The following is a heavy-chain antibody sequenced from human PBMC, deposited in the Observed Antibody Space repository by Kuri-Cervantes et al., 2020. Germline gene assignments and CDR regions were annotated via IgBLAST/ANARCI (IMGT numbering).Heavy chain of an antibody. CDR1: GGSISSHY. D-gene: IGHD5-18*01. Sequence: SETLSLTCTVSGGSISSHYWSWFRQPPGKGLEYIGYVYYSGSTNYNPSLKSRVTISVDTSRNQFSLKLDSVTAADTAVYYCARDRLAMVVWGQGALVTVSS. CDR3: ARDRLAMVV. V-gene: IGHV4-59*11. J-gene: IGHJ4*02. CDR2: VYYSGST.